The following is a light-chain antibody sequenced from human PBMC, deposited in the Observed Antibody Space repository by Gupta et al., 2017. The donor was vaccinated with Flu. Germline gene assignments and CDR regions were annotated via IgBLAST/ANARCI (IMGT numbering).Light chain of an antibody. V-gene: IGLV1-47*01. Sequence: QSVLTQPPSASGTPGQRVIISCSGGSSSIGSNYVYWYQQFPGTAPKVLTYRNDQRPSGVPDRFSDSKSGTSASLAISGLRSEDEADYYCGAWDDSLSGWVFGGGTKLTVL. CDR3: GAWDDSLSGWV. J-gene: IGLJ3*02. CDR1: SSSIGSNY. CDR2: RND.